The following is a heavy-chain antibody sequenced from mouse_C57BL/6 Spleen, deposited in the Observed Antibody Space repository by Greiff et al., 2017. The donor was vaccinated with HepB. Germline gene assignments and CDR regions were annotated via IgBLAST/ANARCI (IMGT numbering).Heavy chain of an antibody. V-gene: IGHV1-39*01. CDR3: ARGGTTVVTTPHWYFDV. D-gene: IGHD1-1*01. Sequence: EVQLQQSGPELVKPGASVKISCKASGYSFTDYNMNWVKQSNGKSLEWIGVINPNYGTTSYNQKFKGKATLTVDQSSSTAYMQLNSLTSEDSAVYYCARGGTTVVTTPHWYFDVWGTGTTVTVSS. CDR2: INPNYGTT. J-gene: IGHJ1*03. CDR1: GYSFTDYN.